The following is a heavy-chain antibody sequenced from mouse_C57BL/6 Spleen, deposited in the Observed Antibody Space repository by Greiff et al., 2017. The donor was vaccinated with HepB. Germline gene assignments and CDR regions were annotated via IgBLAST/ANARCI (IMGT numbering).Heavy chain of an antibody. D-gene: IGHD1-1*01. CDR3: ASYYYGSSYGYAMDY. V-gene: IGHV1-4*01. Sequence: VQGVESGAELARPGASVKMSCKASGYTFTSYTMHWVKQRPGQGLEWIGYINPSSGYTKYNQKFKDKATLTADKSSSTAYMQLSSLTSEDSAVYYCASYYYGSSYGYAMDYWGQGTSVTVSS. CDR1: GYTFTSYT. J-gene: IGHJ4*01. CDR2: INPSSGYT.